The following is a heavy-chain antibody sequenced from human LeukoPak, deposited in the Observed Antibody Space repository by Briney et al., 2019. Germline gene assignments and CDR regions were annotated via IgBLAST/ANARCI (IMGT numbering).Heavy chain of an antibody. V-gene: IGHV4-39*01. Sequence: PSETLSLTCTVSGGSISSSNYYWGWIRQPPGKGLEWIGSIYYSGSTYSNPSLKSRVTISVDTSKNQFSLKLSSVTAADTAVYYCARGVDGYNMGDFEWPHNWFDPWGQGTLVTVSS. J-gene: IGHJ5*02. CDR3: ARGVDGYNMGDFEWPHNWFDP. CDR2: IYYSGST. D-gene: IGHD5-24*01. CDR1: GGSISSSNYY.